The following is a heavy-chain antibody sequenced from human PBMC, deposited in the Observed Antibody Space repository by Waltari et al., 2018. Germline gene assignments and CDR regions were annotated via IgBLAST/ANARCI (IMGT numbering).Heavy chain of an antibody. Sequence: QLQLQESGPGLVKPSGTLSLTCRVSGYPMFTNNWWSWVRQSPEKGLEWIVQIHRSGRTNYNPSLESRVTISLDTANNQFSLKLASTTAADTAVYYCARDRGRGLYLDSWGQGTLVTVSP. CDR3: ARDRGRGLYLDS. J-gene: IGHJ5*01. CDR1: GYPMFTNNW. CDR2: IHRSGRT. V-gene: IGHV4-4*02. D-gene: IGHD2-15*01.